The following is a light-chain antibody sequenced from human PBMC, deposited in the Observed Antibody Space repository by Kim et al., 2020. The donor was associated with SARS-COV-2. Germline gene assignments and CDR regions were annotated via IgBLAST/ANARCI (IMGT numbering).Light chain of an antibody. J-gene: IGKJ4*01. V-gene: IGKV3-11*01. Sequence: SLSPGERATRSCRASQSVGSYLAWYQQKPGQAPRLIMYDASSRAPGIPARFSGSGSVTDFTLTIYSLEPEDAAVYYCQQRTTWLTFGGGTRVDIK. CDR3: QQRTTWLT. CDR1: QSVGSY. CDR2: DAS.